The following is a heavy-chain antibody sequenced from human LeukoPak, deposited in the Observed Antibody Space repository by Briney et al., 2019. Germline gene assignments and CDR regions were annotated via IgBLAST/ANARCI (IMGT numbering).Heavy chain of an antibody. Sequence: GGSLRLSCAASGFTFSSYTMSWVRQAPGRGLEWVSAISGSGGTTYYADSVKGRFTISRDNSKNTLYLQMNSLRAEDTAVYYCAKEGYYYYYYMDVWGKGTTVTVSS. J-gene: IGHJ6*03. V-gene: IGHV3-23*01. CDR3: AKEGYYYYYYMDV. CDR1: GFTFSSYT. CDR2: ISGSGGTT.